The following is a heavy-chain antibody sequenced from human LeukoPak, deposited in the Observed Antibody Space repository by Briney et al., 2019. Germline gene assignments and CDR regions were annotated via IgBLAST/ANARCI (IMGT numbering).Heavy chain of an antibody. CDR3: ARVVSAGDIDY. CDR1: GFTFSSYG. Sequence: GGSLRLSCAASGFTFSSYGMHWVRQAPGKGLEWVAVIWYDGSNKYYADSVKGRFTISRDNAKNSLYLQMNSLRAEDTAVYYCARVVSAGDIDYWGQGTLVTVSS. J-gene: IGHJ4*02. V-gene: IGHV3-33*01. CDR2: IWYDGSNK. D-gene: IGHD2-2*01.